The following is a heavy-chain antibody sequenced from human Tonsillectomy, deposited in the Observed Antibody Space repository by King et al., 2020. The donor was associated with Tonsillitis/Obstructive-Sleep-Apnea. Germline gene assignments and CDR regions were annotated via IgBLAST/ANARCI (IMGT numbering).Heavy chain of an antibody. V-gene: IGHV4-34*01. D-gene: IGHD2-2*01. CDR3: GTNNGDFYYYMDV. J-gene: IGHJ6*03. Sequence: VQLQQWGAGLLKPSETLSLTCAIYGGSFSGYYWSWIRQPPGKGLEWIGEINQSGITDYNPSLKSRVTISVDTSKNQFSLKLTSVTAADTAVYFCGTNNGDFYYYMDVWGKGPTVTVSS. CDR1: GGSFSGYY. CDR2: INQSGIT.